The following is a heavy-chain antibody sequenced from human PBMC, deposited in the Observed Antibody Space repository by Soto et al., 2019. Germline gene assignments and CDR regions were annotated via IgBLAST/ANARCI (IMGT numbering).Heavy chain of an antibody. J-gene: IGHJ4*02. Sequence: GGSLRLSCSVSGFTISSYAMHWVRQAPGKGLEYVSPISSNGGSTYYADSVKGRFTISRDNSKNILNLQMSSLRADDTAVYYCVKDRYIDYWGQGTLVTVSS. V-gene: IGHV3-64D*06. CDR2: ISSNGGST. CDR3: VKDRYIDY. CDR1: GFTISSYA.